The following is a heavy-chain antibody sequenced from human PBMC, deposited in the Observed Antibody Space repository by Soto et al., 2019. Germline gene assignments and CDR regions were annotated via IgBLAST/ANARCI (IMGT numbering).Heavy chain of an antibody. CDR2: ISSTSNIA. Sequence: GGSLSLSGAVSGFTFTDYSIIWVRQAPGKGLEWISYISSTSNIAYYADSVEGRFTTSRENARNTRYLQMNSLGDDDTAVYHCASCYGHYECPCEYCGQGTLVTVSS. CDR1: GFTFTDYS. CDR3: ASCYGHYECPCEY. J-gene: IGHJ4*02. V-gene: IGHV3-48*02. D-gene: IGHD3-3*01.